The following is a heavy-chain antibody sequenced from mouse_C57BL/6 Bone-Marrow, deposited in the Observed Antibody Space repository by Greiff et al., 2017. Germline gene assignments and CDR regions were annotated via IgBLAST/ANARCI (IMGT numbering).Heavy chain of an antibody. CDR3: ARPYYGSSPHWYFDV. V-gene: IGHV5-17*01. CDR2: ISSGSSTI. D-gene: IGHD1-1*01. Sequence: QRVESGGGLVKPGGSLKLSCAASGFTFSDYGMHWVRQAPEKGLEWVAYISSGSSTIYYGDTVKGRFTISRDNAKNTLFLQMTSLRSEDTAMYYCARPYYGSSPHWYFDVWGTGTTVTVSS. J-gene: IGHJ1*03. CDR1: GFTFSDYG.